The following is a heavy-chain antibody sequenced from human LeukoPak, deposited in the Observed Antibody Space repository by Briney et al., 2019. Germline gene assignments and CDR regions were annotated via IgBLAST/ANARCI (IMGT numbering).Heavy chain of an antibody. CDR3: AKDPWLTSEYFQH. Sequence: AGGSLRLSCAASGFTFSSYAMSWVRQAPGKGLEWVSAISGSGGSTYYADSVKGRFTISGDNSKNTLYLQMNSLRAEDTAVYYCAKDPWLTSEYFQHWGQGTLVTVSS. CDR1: GFTFSSYA. J-gene: IGHJ1*01. CDR2: ISGSGGST. D-gene: IGHD6-19*01. V-gene: IGHV3-23*01.